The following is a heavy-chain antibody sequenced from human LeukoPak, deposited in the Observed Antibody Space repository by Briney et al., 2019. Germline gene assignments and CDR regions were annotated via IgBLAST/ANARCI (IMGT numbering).Heavy chain of an antibody. D-gene: IGHD4-17*01. Sequence: PGGSLRLSCAASGFTFRIYAMNWVRQAPGKGLNWVSSFSVNGDDTYYADSVKGRFTISRDNSKNTLYLQMNSLRAEDTAMYYCAKDWRDYGDFHAFDMWGQGTMVTVSS. V-gene: IGHV3-23*01. CDR3: AKDWRDYGDFHAFDM. CDR2: FSVNGDDT. CDR1: GFTFRIYA. J-gene: IGHJ3*02.